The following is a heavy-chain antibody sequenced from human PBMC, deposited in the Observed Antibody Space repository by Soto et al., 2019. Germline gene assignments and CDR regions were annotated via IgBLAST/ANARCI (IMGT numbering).Heavy chain of an antibody. CDR3: ARDQGYCTNGVCYLIY. D-gene: IGHD2-8*01. CDR1: GYTFTSYG. J-gene: IGHJ4*02. V-gene: IGHV1-18*01. Sequence: QVQLVQSGAEVKKPGASVKVSCKASGYTFTSYGISWVRQAPGQGLEWMGWISAYNGNTNYAQKPKGRATMPTDTSTSTAYMELRSLRSDDTAVYYCARDQGYCTNGVCYLIYWGQGTLVTVSS. CDR2: ISAYNGNT.